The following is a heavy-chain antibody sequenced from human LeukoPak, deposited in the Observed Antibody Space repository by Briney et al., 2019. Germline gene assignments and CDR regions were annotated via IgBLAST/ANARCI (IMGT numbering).Heavy chain of an antibody. J-gene: IGHJ4*02. CDR3: XXXXXXXXVTTGSFDY. CDR2: IKQDGSDK. Sequence: PGGSLRLSCAASGFTFSSYWMSWVSQAPGKGLEWVANIKQDGSDKYYVDSVKGRFTISRDNAKTSLYLQMNSLRAGHTAVYYXXXXXXXXXVTTGSFDYWGQGTLVTASX. CDR1: GFTFSSYW. D-gene: IGHD4-17*01. V-gene: IGHV3-7*01.